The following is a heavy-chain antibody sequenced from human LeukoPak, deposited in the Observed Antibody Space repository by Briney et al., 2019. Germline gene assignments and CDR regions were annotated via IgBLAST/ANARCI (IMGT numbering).Heavy chain of an antibody. Sequence: GGSLRLSCTASGFTFSSYSMNWVRQAPGKGLEWVSSISTSSSYIYYADSVKGRFTISRDNARNSLYLQMNSLRAEDTAVYYCARDQFWYCSGGSCPDYWGQGTLVTVSS. CDR2: ISTSSSYI. D-gene: IGHD2-15*01. J-gene: IGHJ4*02. CDR3: ARDQFWYCSGGSCPDY. V-gene: IGHV3-21*01. CDR1: GFTFSSYS.